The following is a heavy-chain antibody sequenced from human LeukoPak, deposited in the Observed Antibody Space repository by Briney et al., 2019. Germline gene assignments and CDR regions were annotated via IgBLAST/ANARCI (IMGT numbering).Heavy chain of an antibody. D-gene: IGHD3-3*01. CDR3: ARGYEWLLFDY. Sequence: SETLSLTCAVYGGSFSGYYWSWIRQPPGKGLEWIGEINHSGSTDYNPSLKSRVTISVDTSKNQFSLKLSSVTAADTAMYYCARGYEWLLFDYWGQGTLVTVSS. V-gene: IGHV4-34*01. CDR2: INHSGST. CDR1: GGSFSGYY. J-gene: IGHJ4*02.